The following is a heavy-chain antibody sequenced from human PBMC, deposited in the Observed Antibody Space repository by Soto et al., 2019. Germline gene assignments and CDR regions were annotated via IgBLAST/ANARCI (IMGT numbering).Heavy chain of an antibody. D-gene: IGHD3-10*02. CDR2: ISGDGGST. V-gene: IGHV3-43*02. Sequence: GGSLRLSCAASGFTFDDYAMHWVRQAPGKGLEWVSLISGDGGSTYYADSVKGRFTISRDNSKNSLYLQMNSLRTEDSALYYCAKDGDCCCSGSYYDIWGQGTLVTVSS. J-gene: IGHJ4*02. CDR1: GFTFDDYA. CDR3: AKDGDCCCSGSYYDI.